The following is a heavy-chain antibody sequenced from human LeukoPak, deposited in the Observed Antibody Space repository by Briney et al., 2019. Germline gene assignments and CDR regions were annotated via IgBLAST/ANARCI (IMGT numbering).Heavy chain of an antibody. V-gene: IGHV3-30*03. J-gene: IGHJ4*02. CDR1: GFTFSSYG. Sequence: AGTLRLSCAASGFTFSSYGMHWVRQGPGQGLERVAVISYDGSNKYYADSVKGRFTTSRDNSKNTLYLQMNSLRAEDTAVYYCARDRSSYGSGSYCSYWGQGTLVTVSS. CDR2: ISYDGSNK. CDR3: ARDRSSYGSGSYCSY. D-gene: IGHD3-10*01.